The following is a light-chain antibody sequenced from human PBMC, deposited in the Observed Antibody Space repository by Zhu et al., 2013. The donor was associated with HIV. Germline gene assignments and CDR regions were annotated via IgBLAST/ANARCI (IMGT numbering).Light chain of an antibody. V-gene: IGKV3-20*01. Sequence: EIVLTQSPGTLSLSPGERATLSCRASQSVTNSYLAWYQQKPGQAPRLLIYGASSRATGVPDRFSGSGSVTDFTLTIRRLEPEDFAVYYCQQYETSPRTFGQGTKVEIK. CDR2: GAS. J-gene: IGKJ1*01. CDR1: QSVTNSY. CDR3: QQYETSPRT.